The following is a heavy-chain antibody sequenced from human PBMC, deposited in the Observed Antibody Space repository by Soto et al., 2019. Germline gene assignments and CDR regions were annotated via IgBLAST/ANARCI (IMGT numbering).Heavy chain of an antibody. CDR1: GGSIRSGGYY. V-gene: IGHV4-31*03. Sequence: QVQLQESGPGLVKPSQTLSLTCTVSGGSIRSGGYYWSRIRQHPGKGLEWIANIDYSGSTYYNPSLTSRVNISVDTSKNQFSLKRISVTAADTAVYYCARRFGDYWGQGTLVTVSS. CDR3: ARRFGDY. D-gene: IGHD3-16*01. J-gene: IGHJ4*02. CDR2: IDYSGST.